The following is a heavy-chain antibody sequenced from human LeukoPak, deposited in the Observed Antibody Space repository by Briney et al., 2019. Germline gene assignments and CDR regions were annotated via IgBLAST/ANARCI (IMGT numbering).Heavy chain of an antibody. Sequence: GASVKVSCKASGGTFSSYAISWVRQAPGQGLEWMGGIIPIFGTANYAQKFQGRVTITADKSTSTAYMELSSLRSEDTAVYYCARERSTNYYYYMDVWGKGTTVTVSS. V-gene: IGHV1-69*06. CDR2: IIPIFGTA. D-gene: IGHD5/OR15-5a*01. CDR3: ARERSTNYYYYMDV. J-gene: IGHJ6*03. CDR1: GGTFSSYA.